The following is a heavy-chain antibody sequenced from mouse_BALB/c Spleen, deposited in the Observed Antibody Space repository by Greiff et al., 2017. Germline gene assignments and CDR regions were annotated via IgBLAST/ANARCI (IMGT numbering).Heavy chain of an antibody. V-gene: IGHV6-6*02. CDR2: IRLKSNNYAT. D-gene: IGHD2-1*01. CDR1: GFTFSNYW. J-gene: IGHJ2*01. Sequence: EVMLVESGGGLVQPGGSMKLSCVASGFTFSNYWMNWVRQSPEKGLEWVAEIRLKSNNYATHYAESVKGRFTISRDDSKSSVYLQMNNLRAEDTGIYYCTRGDGNYDYWGQGTTLTVSS. CDR3: TRGDGNYDY.